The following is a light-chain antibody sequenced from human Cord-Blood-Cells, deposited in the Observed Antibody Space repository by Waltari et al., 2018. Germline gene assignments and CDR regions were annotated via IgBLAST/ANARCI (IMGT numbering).Light chain of an antibody. CDR3: SSYTSSSTWV. V-gene: IGLV2-14*01. CDR2: DVS. CDR1: SSDVGGYNY. J-gene: IGLJ3*02. Sequence: QSALTQPASVSGSTGQSITLSCTGTSSDVGGYNYVSWYKQHPGKPTKLMMYDVSNRPSVVSNRFSGSKSGNTASLTISGLQAEDEADYYCSSYTSSSTWVFGGGTKLTVL.